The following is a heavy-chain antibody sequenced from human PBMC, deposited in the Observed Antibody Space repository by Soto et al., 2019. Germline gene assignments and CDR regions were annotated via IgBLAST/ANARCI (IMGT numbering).Heavy chain of an antibody. CDR3: ARGCTVTTARPPYYMDV. D-gene: IGHD4-4*01. Sequence: GASVKVSCKASGGTFSSYTISWVRQAPGQGLEWMGRIIPILGIANYAQKFQGRVTITADKSTSTAYMELSSLRSEDTAVYYCARGCTVTTARPPYYMDVWGKGTTVTDSS. CDR2: IIPILGIA. V-gene: IGHV1-69*02. J-gene: IGHJ6*03. CDR1: GGTFSSYT.